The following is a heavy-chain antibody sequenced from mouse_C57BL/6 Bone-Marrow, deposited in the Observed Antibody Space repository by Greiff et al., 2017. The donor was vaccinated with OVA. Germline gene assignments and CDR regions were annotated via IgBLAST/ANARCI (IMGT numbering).Heavy chain of an antibody. CDR1: GYTFTSYW. CDR3: ARRKGYYYGSPWYFDV. CDR2: IDPSDSYT. J-gene: IGHJ1*03. D-gene: IGHD1-1*01. Sequence: QVQLQQPGAELVMPGASVKLSCKASGYTFTSYWMHWVKQRPGQGLEWIGEIDPSDSYTNYNQKFKGKSTLTVDKYSSTAYMQLSSLTSEDSAVYYCARRKGYYYGSPWYFDVWGTGTTVTVSS. V-gene: IGHV1-69*01.